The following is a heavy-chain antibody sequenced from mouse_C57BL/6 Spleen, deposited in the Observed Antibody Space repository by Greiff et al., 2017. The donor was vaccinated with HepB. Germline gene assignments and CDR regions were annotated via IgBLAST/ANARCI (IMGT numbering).Heavy chain of an antibody. J-gene: IGHJ4*01. CDR3: ARSTVVHYAMDY. CDR2: IYPGDGDT. V-gene: IGHV1-82*01. CDR1: GYAFSSSW. Sequence: VQLQESGPELVKPGASVKISCKASGYAFSSSWMNWVKQRPGKGLEWIGRIYPGDGDTNYNGKFKGKATLTADKSSSTAYMQLSSLTSEDSAVYFCARSTVVHYAMDYWGQGTSVTVSS. D-gene: IGHD1-1*01.